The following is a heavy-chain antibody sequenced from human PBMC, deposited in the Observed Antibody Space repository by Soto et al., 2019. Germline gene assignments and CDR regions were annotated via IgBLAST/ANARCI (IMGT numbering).Heavy chain of an antibody. CDR1: GGTFRNYP. Sequence: QVQLVQSGTEVKKPGSSVKVSCKASGGTFRNYPINLVRQAPGQGLEWMGSIFPLTDIPDYAQNFQARLTISADKSTSTAYMELSSLTSDDTAMYFCARGPFVVLNYFESWGQGTLVTVSS. V-gene: IGHV1-69*02. J-gene: IGHJ4*02. CDR2: IFPLTDIP. CDR3: ARGPFVVLNYFES. D-gene: IGHD3-16*02.